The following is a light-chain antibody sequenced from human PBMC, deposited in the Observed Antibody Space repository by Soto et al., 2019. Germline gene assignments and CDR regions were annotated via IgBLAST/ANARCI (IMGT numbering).Light chain of an antibody. J-gene: IGLJ1*01. Sequence: QSVLTQPPSAYGTPGQRVTISCSGSSSNIGSNTVNWYQQLPGTAPKLLIYTNNQRPSGVPDRFSGSKSGTSASLAISGLQSEDEADYYCAAWDDSLNGLYVFGTGTKVT. CDR1: SSNIGSNT. CDR2: TNN. V-gene: IGLV1-44*01. CDR3: AAWDDSLNGLYV.